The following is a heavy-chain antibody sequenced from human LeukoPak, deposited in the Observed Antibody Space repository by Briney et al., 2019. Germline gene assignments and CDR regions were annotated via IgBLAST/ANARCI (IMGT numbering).Heavy chain of an antibody. J-gene: IGHJ2*01. D-gene: IGHD6-13*01. CDR2: IYYSGST. CDR1: GGSISSYY. Sequence: MSSETLSLTCTVSGGSISSYYWSWIRQPPGKGLEWIGYIYYSGSTNYNPSLKSRVTISVDTSKNQFSLRLSSVTAADTAVYYCARLASSSWYWYFDLWGRGTLVTVSS. V-gene: IGHV4-59*08. CDR3: ARLASSSWYWYFDL.